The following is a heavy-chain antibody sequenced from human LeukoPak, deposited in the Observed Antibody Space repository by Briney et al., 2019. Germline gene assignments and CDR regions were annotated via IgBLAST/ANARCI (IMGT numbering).Heavy chain of an antibody. V-gene: IGHV4-34*01. CDR1: GGSFSAYY. Sequence: SETLTLTCAVYGGSFSAYYWSWIRQPPGKGLEWIGEINHSGSTNYNPSLKSRVTISVDTSKNQVSLRLSSVTAADTAVYYCARGGFYCGGDCYVDYWGQGTLVTVSS. CDR2: INHSGST. CDR3: ARGGFYCGGDCYVDY. J-gene: IGHJ4*02. D-gene: IGHD2-21*02.